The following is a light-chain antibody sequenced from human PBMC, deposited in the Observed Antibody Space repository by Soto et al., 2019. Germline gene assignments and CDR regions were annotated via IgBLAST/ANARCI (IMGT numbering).Light chain of an antibody. CDR2: GAS. CDR1: QTVGSSY. J-gene: IGKJ1*01. CDR3: QHYASSWWR. V-gene: IGKV3-20*01. Sequence: EVVLTQSPGTLSLSPGERATLSCRASQTVGSSYIAWYQQKPGQTPRLLIYGASSRATGVPDRFSGSGSGTDFTLTISRLEAEDFAVYYCQHYASSWWRFGQGTKVDIK.